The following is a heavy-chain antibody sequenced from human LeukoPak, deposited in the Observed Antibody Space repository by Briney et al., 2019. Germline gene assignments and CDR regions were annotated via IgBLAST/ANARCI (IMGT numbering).Heavy chain of an antibody. J-gene: IGHJ4*02. CDR2: ISYDGSNK. D-gene: IGHD4-23*01. Sequence: GGSLRLSCAASGFTFSSYGMHWVRQAPGKGLEWVAVISYDGSNKYYADSVKGRFTISRDNAKNSLYLQMNSLRAEDTAVYYCATVVAPTRYYFDYWGQGTLVTVSP. V-gene: IGHV3-30*03. CDR1: GFTFSSYG. CDR3: ATVVAPTRYYFDY.